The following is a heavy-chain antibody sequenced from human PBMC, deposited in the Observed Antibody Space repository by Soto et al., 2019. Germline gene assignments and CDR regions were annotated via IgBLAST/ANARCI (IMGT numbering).Heavy chain of an antibody. D-gene: IGHD6-19*01. CDR3: AYSTGWYRHDV. CDR1: GDSISNSRW. CDR2: ICHSGDT. V-gene: IGHV4-4*02. Sequence: QVQLQESGPGLVKPSGTLSLTCAVSGDSISNSRWWTWVRQPPGKGLEWIGDICHSGDTNYNPSLKSGVFISVDKSQNQFSLKVSSVTAADTAVYYCAYSTGWYRHDVWGQGTLVTVSS. J-gene: IGHJ3*01.